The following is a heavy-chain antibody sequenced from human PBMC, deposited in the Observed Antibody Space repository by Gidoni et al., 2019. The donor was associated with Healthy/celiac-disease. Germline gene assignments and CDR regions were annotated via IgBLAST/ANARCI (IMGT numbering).Heavy chain of an antibody. J-gene: IGHJ3*02. D-gene: IGHD4-17*01. V-gene: IGHV3-30-3*01. Sequence: QVQLVESGGGVVLPGRSLRHSWAASEFPFSSYAMHWVRQAPGKGLEWVAVISYDGSNKYYADSVKGRFTISRDNSKNTLYRQMNSLRAEDTAVYYCARDKMTTVTTYAFDIWGQGTMVTVSS. CDR3: ARDKMTTVTTYAFDI. CDR1: EFPFSSYA. CDR2: ISYDGSNK.